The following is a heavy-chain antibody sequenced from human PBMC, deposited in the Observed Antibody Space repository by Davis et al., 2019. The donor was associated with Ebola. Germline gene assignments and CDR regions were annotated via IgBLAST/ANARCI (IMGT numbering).Heavy chain of an antibody. V-gene: IGHV4-4*02. CDR1: GGSISSSNW. CDR3: ARQGGPETTLDS. Sequence: SETLSLTCAVSGGSISSSNWWSWVRQPPGKGLEWIGEIYHSGSTNYNPSLKSRVTISVDKSNNQFSLKLTSVTAADTALYYYARQGGPETTLDSWGRGRLVTVSS. D-gene: IGHD1-14*01. CDR2: IYHSGST. J-gene: IGHJ4*02.